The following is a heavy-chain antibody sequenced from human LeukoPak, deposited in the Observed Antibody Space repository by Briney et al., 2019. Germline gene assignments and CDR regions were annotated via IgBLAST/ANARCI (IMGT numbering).Heavy chain of an antibody. CDR2: IYYSGST. J-gene: IGHJ3*02. V-gene: IGHV4-59*01. D-gene: IGHD5-12*01. CDR3: ARDQRASSYVAFDI. Sequence: SETLSLTCTVSGGSISSYYWSWIRQPPGKGLEWIGYIYYSGSTNYNPSLKSRVTISVDTSKNQFSLKLSSVTAADTAVYYCARDQRASSYVAFDIWGQGTMVTVSS. CDR1: GGSISSYY.